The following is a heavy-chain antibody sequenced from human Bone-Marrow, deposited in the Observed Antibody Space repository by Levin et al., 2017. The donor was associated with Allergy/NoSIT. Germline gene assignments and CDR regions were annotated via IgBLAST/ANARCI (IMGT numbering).Heavy chain of an antibody. CDR2: ISWNSGTM. D-gene: IGHD1-14*01. J-gene: IGHJ3*02. Sequence: SLKLSCAGSGFTLGDSAMHWVRQAPGRGREWVSGISWNSGTMDSADSVKGRFSISRDNAKNSGYLQMNALRVEDTAIYYCVKDRTGARNIFDMWGKGTMVTVSS. V-gene: IGHV3-9*01. CDR3: VKDRTGARNIFDM. CDR1: GFTLGDSA.